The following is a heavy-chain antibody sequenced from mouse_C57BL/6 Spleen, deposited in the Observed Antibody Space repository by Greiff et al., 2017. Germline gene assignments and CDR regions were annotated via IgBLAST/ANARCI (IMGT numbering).Heavy chain of an antibody. Sequence: VQVVESGPELVKPGASVKISCKASGYAFSSSWMNWVKQRPGKGLEWIGRIYPGDGDTNYNGKFKGKATLTADKSSSTAYMQLSSLTSDDSAVYFCARFRYYGSSYYFDYWGQGTTLTVSS. CDR2: IYPGDGDT. J-gene: IGHJ2*01. CDR3: ARFRYYGSSYYFDY. D-gene: IGHD1-1*01. CDR1: GYAFSSSW. V-gene: IGHV1-82*01.